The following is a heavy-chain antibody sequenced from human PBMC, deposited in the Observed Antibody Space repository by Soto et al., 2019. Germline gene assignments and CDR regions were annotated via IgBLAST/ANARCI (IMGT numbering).Heavy chain of an antibody. Sequence: EVQLVESGGGLVQPGGSLRLSCAASGFTFSSYEMNWVRQAPGKGLEWVSYISSSGSTIYYADSVKGRFTISRNNAKNSLYLQMNSVRAEDTAVYYCASSTLYGDYVRFDYYYYYGMDVWVQGTTVTVSS. D-gene: IGHD4-17*01. V-gene: IGHV3-48*03. J-gene: IGHJ6*02. CDR2: ISSSGSTI. CDR1: GFTFSSYE. CDR3: ASSTLYGDYVRFDYYYYYGMDV.